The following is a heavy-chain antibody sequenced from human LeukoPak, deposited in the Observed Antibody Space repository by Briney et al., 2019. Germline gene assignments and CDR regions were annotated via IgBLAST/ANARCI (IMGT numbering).Heavy chain of an antibody. CDR1: GGSISSSSYY. J-gene: IGHJ4*02. Sequence: VSGGSISSSSYYWGWIRQPPGKGLEWIGSIYYSGSTYYNPSLKSRVTISVDTSKNQFSLKLSSVTAADTAVYYCARVLKGRAPFDYWGQGTLVTVSS. CDR2: IYYSGST. V-gene: IGHV4-39*07. CDR3: ARVLKGRAPFDY.